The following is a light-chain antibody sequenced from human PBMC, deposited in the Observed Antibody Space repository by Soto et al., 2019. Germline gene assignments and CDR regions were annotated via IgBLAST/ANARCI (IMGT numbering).Light chain of an antibody. CDR3: QQSYGDTRT. CDR2: AAS. CDR1: QGISSY. V-gene: IGKV1-27*01. J-gene: IGKJ1*01. Sequence: IQLTQSPSSLSASVGDRVTITCGASQGISSYLAWYQQKPGKAPKLLIYAASTLQSGVPSRLSGSGSGTDLTITITSLKTEDSETYFCQQSYGDTRTFGQGTKVDIK.